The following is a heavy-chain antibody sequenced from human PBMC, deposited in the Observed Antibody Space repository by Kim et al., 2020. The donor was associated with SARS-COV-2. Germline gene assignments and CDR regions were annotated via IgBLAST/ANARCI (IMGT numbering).Heavy chain of an antibody. V-gene: IGHV3-30*01. D-gene: IGHD3-10*01. J-gene: IGHJ3*02. Sequence: KYYADSGKGRFTISRDNSKNTLYLQMNSLRAEDTAVYYCARNSGSNAFDIWGQGTMVTVSS. CDR3: ARNSGSNAFDI. CDR2: K.